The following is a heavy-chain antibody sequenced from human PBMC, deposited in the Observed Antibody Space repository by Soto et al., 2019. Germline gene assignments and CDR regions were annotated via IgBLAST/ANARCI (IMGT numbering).Heavy chain of an antibody. CDR2: IYYSGST. CDR1: GGSISSSSYY. CDR3: ASRDSWELASFDY. J-gene: IGHJ4*02. D-gene: IGHD1-26*01. Sequence: SETLSLTCTVSGGSISSSSYYWGWIRQPPGKGLEWIGSIYYSGSTYYNPSLKSRVTISVDTSKNQFSLKLSSVTAADTAVYYCASRDSWELASFDYWGQGTLVTV. V-gene: IGHV4-39*01.